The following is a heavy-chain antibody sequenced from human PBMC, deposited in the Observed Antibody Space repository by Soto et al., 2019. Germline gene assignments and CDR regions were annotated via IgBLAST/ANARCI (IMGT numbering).Heavy chain of an antibody. CDR2: IIPIFGTA. Sequence: SVKVSCKASGGTFSSYAISWVRQAPRQGLEWMGGIIPIFGTANYAQKFQGRVTITADESTSTAYMELSSLRSEDTAVYYRARDGCSGGSCSLLAYNWFDPWGQGTLVTASS. CDR1: GGTFSSYA. D-gene: IGHD2-15*01. J-gene: IGHJ5*02. V-gene: IGHV1-69*13. CDR3: ARDGCSGGSCSLLAYNWFDP.